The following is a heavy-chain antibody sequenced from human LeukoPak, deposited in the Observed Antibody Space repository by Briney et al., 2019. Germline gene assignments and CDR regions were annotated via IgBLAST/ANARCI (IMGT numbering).Heavy chain of an antibody. D-gene: IGHD6-13*01. Sequence: PSETLSLTCAVYGGSFSGYYWSWIRQPPGKGLEWLGEINHSGSTNYNPSLKSRVTISVDTSKNQFSLKLSSVTAADTAVYYCASIAAAGSTSNWFDPWGQGTLVTVSS. CDR1: GGSFSGYY. J-gene: IGHJ5*02. CDR3: ASIAAAGSTSNWFDP. CDR2: INHSGST. V-gene: IGHV4-34*01.